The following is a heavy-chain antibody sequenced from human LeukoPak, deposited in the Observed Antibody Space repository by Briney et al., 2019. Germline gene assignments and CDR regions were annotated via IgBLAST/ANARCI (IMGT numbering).Heavy chain of an antibody. CDR1: GYSFTSYW. J-gene: IGHJ4*02. Sequence: GESLKISCKGSGYSFTSYWIGWVRQMPGKGLEWMGIIYPGESDTRYSPSFQGQVTISADKSISTAYLQWSSLKASDTAMYYCARRGYDSSGYYSGYFDYWGQGTLVTVSS. CDR3: ARRGYDSSGYYSGYFDY. CDR2: IYPGESDT. D-gene: IGHD3-22*01. V-gene: IGHV5-51*01.